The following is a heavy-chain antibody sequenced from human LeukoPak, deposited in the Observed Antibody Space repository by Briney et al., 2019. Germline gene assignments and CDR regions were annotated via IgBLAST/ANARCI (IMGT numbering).Heavy chain of an antibody. J-gene: IGHJ3*02. Sequence: GGSLRLSCAASGFSFSNCSMNWVRQAPGKGLEWVSSVCSSGTYIYYADTLEGRYTISRDNVRNSLYMQMNTLRVEDTAVYYCAGDYEGNLAFDIWGQGTMVTVSS. CDR1: GFSFSNCS. V-gene: IGHV3-21*01. D-gene: IGHD4-23*01. CDR3: AGDYEGNLAFDI. CDR2: VCSSGTYI.